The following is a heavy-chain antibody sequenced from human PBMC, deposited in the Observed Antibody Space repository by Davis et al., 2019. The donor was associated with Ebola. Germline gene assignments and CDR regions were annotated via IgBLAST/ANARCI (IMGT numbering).Heavy chain of an antibody. CDR3: AKDQKYYDFWSGGYASYYDMDV. CDR1: GFSFSNYA. J-gene: IGHJ6*02. D-gene: IGHD3-3*01. CDR2: ILYDGSVT. Sequence: GGSLRLSCAASGFSFSNYAMHWARQAPGKGLEWVAVILYDGSVTYYADSVKGRFTISRDNSNNTLYLQMYSLRAEDTAVYYCAKDQKYYDFWSGGYASYYDMDVWGQGTTVTVPS. V-gene: IGHV3-30*18.